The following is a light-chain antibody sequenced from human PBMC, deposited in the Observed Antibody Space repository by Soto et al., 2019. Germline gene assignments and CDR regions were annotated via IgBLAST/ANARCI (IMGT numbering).Light chain of an antibody. Sequence: DIVMTQSPLSLPVTPGEQASISCSSSPSILHSNGYNSLDWYLQKTGQSPQLLIYLGSNRASGDRDRFSVSRSGKDFPVNMSRMESEDLGVYYCMQVLQTPPGFGGGTKVEIK. CDR3: MQVLQTPPG. J-gene: IGKJ4*01. CDR1: PSILHSNGYNS. V-gene: IGKV2-28*01. CDR2: LGS.